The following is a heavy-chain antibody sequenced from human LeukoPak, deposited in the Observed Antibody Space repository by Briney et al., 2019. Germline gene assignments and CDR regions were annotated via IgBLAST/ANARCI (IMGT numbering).Heavy chain of an antibody. CDR1: GGSISSGDYY. CDR2: IFYSGSM. D-gene: IGHD2/OR15-2a*01. CDR3: ARQTPVISFDY. Sequence: PSETLSLTCTVSGGSISSGDYYWTWIRQPPGKGLEWMGYIFYSGSMYYNPSLKSRLTISVDTSKNQFSLKLRSVTAADTAVYYCARQTPVISFDYWGQGALVTVSS. V-gene: IGHV4-30-4*01. J-gene: IGHJ4*02.